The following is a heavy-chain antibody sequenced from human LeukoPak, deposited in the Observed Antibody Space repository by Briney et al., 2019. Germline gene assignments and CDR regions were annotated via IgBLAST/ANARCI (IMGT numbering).Heavy chain of an antibody. CDR3: VKDIVQSVPFRSVDV. CDR2: ISWNDKHI. V-gene: IGHV3-9*01. D-gene: IGHD2-2*01. J-gene: IGHJ6*03. CDR1: GFIFDDYA. Sequence: GGSLRLSCAASGFIFDDYAMHWVRHAPGKGLEWVSGISWNDKHIVYADSVKGRFTISRDNAKNSVYLQMDSLKPEDTALYYCVKDIVQSVPFRSVDVWRKGTTVTVS.